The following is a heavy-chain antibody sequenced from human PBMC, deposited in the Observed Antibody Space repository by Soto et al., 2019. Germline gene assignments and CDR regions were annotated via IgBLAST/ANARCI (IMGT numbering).Heavy chain of an antibody. Sequence: QVQLVESGGGVVQPGRSLRLSCAASGFIFSNYGMHWVRQAPGKGLEWVAVIWYDGSHESYADSVKGRFTISRDNSKNTLFLQMNSLRAEDTAVYHCARDRYSYDSRAYQGVDWYFDLWGRGTLVTVSS. CDR1: GFIFSNYG. D-gene: IGHD3-22*01. V-gene: IGHV3-33*01. J-gene: IGHJ2*01. CDR2: IWYDGSHE. CDR3: ARDRYSYDSRAYQGVDWYFDL.